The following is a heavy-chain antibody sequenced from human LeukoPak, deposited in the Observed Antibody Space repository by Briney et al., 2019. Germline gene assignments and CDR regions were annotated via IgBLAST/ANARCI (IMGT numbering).Heavy chain of an antibody. J-gene: IGHJ4*02. V-gene: IGHV4-59*08. D-gene: IGHD6-19*01. CDR2: IYYSGST. CDR3: ARHAGSPGIAVAGTRFDY. Sequence: PSETLSPTCTVSGGSISSYYWSWIRQPPGKGLEWIGYIYYSGSTNYNPSLKSRVTISVDTSKNQFSLKLSSVTAADTAVYYCARHAGSPGIAVAGTRFDYWGQGTLVTVSS. CDR1: GGSISSYY.